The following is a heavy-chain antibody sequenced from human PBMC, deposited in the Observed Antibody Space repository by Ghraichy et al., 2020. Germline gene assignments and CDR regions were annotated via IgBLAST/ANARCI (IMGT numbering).Heavy chain of an antibody. CDR2: VSGSGGST. D-gene: IGHD3-16*01. CDR3: AKDTLGEH. V-gene: IGHV3-23*01. Sequence: GGSLRLSCAASGFTFSSYAMSWVRQAPGKGLEWVSTVSGSGGSTYYADSVKGRFTISRDNSKNTLYLQMTSLRAEDTAIYYCAKDTLGEHWGQGTLVTVSS. J-gene: IGHJ1*01. CDR1: GFTFSSYA.